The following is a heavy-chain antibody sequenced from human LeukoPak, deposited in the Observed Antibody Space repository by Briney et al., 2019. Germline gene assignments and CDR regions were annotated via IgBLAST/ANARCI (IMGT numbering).Heavy chain of an antibody. CDR1: GGSFSGYY. V-gene: IGHV4-34*01. CDR2: INHSGST. Sequence: KPSETLSLTCAVYGGSFSGYYWSWIRQPPGKGLEWIGEINHSGSTNYNPSLKSRVTISVDTSKNQFSLKLSSVTAADTAVYYCARGAVVRVPNWYFDLWGRGTLVTVSS. CDR3: ARGAVVRVPNWYFDL. D-gene: IGHD3-10*01. J-gene: IGHJ2*01.